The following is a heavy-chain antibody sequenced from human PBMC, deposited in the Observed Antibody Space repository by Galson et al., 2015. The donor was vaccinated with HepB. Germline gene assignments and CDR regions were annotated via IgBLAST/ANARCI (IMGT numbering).Heavy chain of an antibody. CDR3: ARGLKVSFY. Sequence: SVKVSCKASGYTFSSYSITWVRQAPGQGLEWVGWISPYNRDTNYARKLQGRVTMTRDTSTSTVYMELSSLKSEDTAVYYCARGLKVSFYWGQGTLVTVSS. V-gene: IGHV1-18*01. J-gene: IGHJ4*02. CDR2: ISPYNRDT. D-gene: IGHD3-16*01. CDR1: GYTFSSYS.